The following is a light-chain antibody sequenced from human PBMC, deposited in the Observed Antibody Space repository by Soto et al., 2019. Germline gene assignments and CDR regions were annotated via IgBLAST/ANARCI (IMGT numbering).Light chain of an antibody. CDR1: QTVRNNY. CDR2: GTS. CDR3: QQCGSLPGT. J-gene: IGKJ1*01. V-gene: IGKV3-20*01. Sequence: EIVLTQSPGTLSLSPGERATLSCRASQTVRNNYLHWYQQKPGQAPRLLIFGTSSRATGIPDRFIGGGSGTDFTLTISRLEPEDFAVYYCQQCGSLPGTFGQGTKVDIK.